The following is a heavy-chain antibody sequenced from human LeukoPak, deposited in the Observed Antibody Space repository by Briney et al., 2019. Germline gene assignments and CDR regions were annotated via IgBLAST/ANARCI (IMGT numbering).Heavy chain of an antibody. V-gene: IGHV3-21*01. J-gene: IGHJ6*02. D-gene: IGHD1-26*01. Sequence: GGSLRLSCAASGFTFSSYSMNWVRQAPGKGLEWVSSISISSSYIYYADSVKGRFTISRDNAKNSLYLQMNSLRAEDTAVYYCAKVINGRRELPYYYYGMDVWGQGTTVTVSS. CDR1: GFTFSSYS. CDR3: AKVINGRRELPYYYYGMDV. CDR2: ISISSSYI.